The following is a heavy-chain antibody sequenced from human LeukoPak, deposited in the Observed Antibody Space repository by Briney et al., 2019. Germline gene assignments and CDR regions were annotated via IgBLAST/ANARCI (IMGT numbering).Heavy chain of an antibody. CDR2: IKQDGIGK. CDR3: GAASLS. CDR1: GFPFSDYW. D-gene: IGHD6-25*01. Sequence: GGSLRLSCAAPGFPFSDYWMSWVRQAPGKGLEWVANIKQDGIGKNYVDSVKGRFTISRDNAKKSVFLQMSGLRVEDTAVYYCGAASLSWGQGTLVTVSS. J-gene: IGHJ5*02. V-gene: IGHV3-7*01.